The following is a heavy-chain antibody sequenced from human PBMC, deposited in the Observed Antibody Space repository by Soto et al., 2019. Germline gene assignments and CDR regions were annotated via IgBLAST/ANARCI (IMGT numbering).Heavy chain of an antibody. CDR2: INPNSGGT. V-gene: IGHV1-2*02. CDR1: GYTFTGYY. Sequence: ASVKVSCKASGYTFTGYYMHWVRQAPGQGLEWMGWINPNSGGTNYAQKFQGRVTMTRDTSISTAYMELSRLRSDDTAVYYCARVIWFGAWRYYYYGMDVWGQGTTVTVYS. CDR3: ARVIWFGAWRYYYYGMDV. D-gene: IGHD3-10*01. J-gene: IGHJ6*02.